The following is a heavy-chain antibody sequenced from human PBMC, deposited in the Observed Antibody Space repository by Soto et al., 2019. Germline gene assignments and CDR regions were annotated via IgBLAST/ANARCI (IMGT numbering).Heavy chain of an antibody. CDR3: TRGSSWYDVDWFDP. CDR2: FYNSGST. Sequence: SETLSLTCTVSGGSISSNYWSWIRQPPGKGLEWIGYFYNSGSTNYNPSLKNQVTISVDTSKNQFSLKLTSVTAADTAVYYCTRGSSWYDVDWFDPWGPGTLVHRLL. D-gene: IGHD6-13*01. J-gene: IGHJ5*02. CDR1: GGSISSNY. V-gene: IGHV4-59*01.